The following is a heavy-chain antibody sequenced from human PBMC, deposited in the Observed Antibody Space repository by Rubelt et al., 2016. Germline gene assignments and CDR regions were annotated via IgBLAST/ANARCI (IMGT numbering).Heavy chain of an antibody. CDR3: ATETSDFDAYDR. Sequence: QVQLQQWGAGLLKPSETLSLTCAVYGGSFSGYYWSWIRQPPGKGLEWIGEINHSGSTNYNPSLKSRVTISAETAKNQVSLKRSAVTAADTAVDYCATETSDFDAYDRWGQGTMVTVSS. J-gene: IGHJ3*02. D-gene: IGHD2-21*01. CDR2: INHSGST. CDR1: GGSFSGYY. V-gene: IGHV4-34*01.